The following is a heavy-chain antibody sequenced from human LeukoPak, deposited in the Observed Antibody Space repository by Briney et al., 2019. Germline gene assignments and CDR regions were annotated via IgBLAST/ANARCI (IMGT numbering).Heavy chain of an antibody. V-gene: IGHV4-31*03. D-gene: IGHD3-10*01. CDR1: GGSISSGGYY. Sequence: PSETLSLTCTVSGGSISSGGYYWSWIRQYPGKGLEWIGYIYYSGTTSYNPSLKSRVTISVDTSKNYFSLKLSSVTAADTAVYYCARDGGYGSGTYRFGYWGQGALVTVSS. CDR3: ARDGGYGSGTYRFGY. CDR2: IYYSGTT. J-gene: IGHJ4*02.